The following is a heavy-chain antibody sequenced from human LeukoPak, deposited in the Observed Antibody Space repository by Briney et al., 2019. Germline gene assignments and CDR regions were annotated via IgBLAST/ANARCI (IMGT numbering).Heavy chain of an antibody. CDR2: IYYSGRT. Sequence: SETLSLTCSVSGTSISSTSYYCSWVRQIPGNGLEWIGYIYYSGRTYFNPSLRSRVTMSVDTSKSQFSLNLTSVTAADTAVYYCARVVPVPSEYFRHWGQGTLVTVSS. CDR3: ARVVPVPSEYFRH. J-gene: IGHJ1*01. V-gene: IGHV4-31*03. CDR1: GTSISSTSYY.